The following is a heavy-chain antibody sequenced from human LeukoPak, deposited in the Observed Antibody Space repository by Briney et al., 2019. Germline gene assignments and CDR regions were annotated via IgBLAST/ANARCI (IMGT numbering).Heavy chain of an antibody. V-gene: IGHV4-39*01. CDR3: AQSLGSSNWIGNWFDP. Sequence: SETLSLTCTVSGGSISSSSHSWGWIRQPPGKGLEWTGSIYYTGRTYYNPSHKSRVTISVDTSKNQFSLKLSSVTAADTAVYYCAQSLGSSNWIGNWFDPWGQGTLVTVSS. CDR2: IYYTGRT. D-gene: IGHD6-13*01. J-gene: IGHJ5*02. CDR1: GGSISSSSHS.